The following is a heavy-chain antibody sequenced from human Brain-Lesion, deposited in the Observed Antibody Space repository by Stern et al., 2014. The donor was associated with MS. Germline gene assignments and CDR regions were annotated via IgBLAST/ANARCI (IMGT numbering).Heavy chain of an antibody. CDR3: ATLSPGAGGNYYRHFDY. J-gene: IGHJ4*02. CDR2: FDPEDGET. D-gene: IGHD1-26*01. Sequence: VQLVESGAEVKKPGASVKVSCKVSGYTLTELSMHWVRQAPRKGLERMGGFDPEDGETIYAQKFQGRVTMTEDTSTDTAYMELSSLRSEDTAMYYCATLSPGAGGNYYRHFDYWGQGTLVTVSS. V-gene: IGHV1-24*01. CDR1: GYTLTELS.